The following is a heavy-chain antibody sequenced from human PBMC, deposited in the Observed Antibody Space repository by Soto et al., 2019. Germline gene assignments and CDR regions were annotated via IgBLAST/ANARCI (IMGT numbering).Heavy chain of an antibody. D-gene: IGHD3-16*01. CDR2: SNPNSGGA. CDR3: AKVRDTMARGGMGADY. CDR1: GYRFTAFY. J-gene: IGHJ4*02. Sequence: QVQLVQSGAEVKKPGASVKVSCTASGYRFTAFYLYWVRQAPGQGLEWMGWSNPNSGGAKYAEKFHDRVTMTRDTSLNTDYMELNGLTPDDTAVYYCAKVRDTMARGGMGADYWGQGTLVTVSS. V-gene: IGHV1-2*02.